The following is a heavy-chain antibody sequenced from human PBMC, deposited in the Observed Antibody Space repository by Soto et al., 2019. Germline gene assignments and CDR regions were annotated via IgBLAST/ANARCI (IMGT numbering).Heavy chain of an antibody. Sequence: PGGSLRLSCAASGFTFSSYAMSWVRQAPGKGLEWVSSISGSGGSTYYADSVKGRFTISRDNSKNTLYLQMNSLRAEDTAVYYCAKGVGDSSGWYRYFQHWGQGTLVTVSS. D-gene: IGHD6-19*01. CDR1: GFTFSSYA. V-gene: IGHV3-23*01. J-gene: IGHJ1*01. CDR2: ISGSGGST. CDR3: AKGVGDSSGWYRYFQH.